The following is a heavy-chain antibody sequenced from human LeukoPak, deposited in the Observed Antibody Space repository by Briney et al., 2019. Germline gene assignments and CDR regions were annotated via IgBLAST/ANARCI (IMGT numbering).Heavy chain of an antibody. V-gene: IGHV3-15*01. CDR1: AFTFSNAW. Sequence: ESGGSLRLSCAASAFTFSNAWMSWVRQAPGKGLEWVGRIKSKTDGGTTDYAAPVKGRFTISRDDSKNTLYLQMNSLKTEDTAVYYCTAWYSGSYRSFDYWGQGTLVTVSS. J-gene: IGHJ4*02. D-gene: IGHD1-26*01. CDR3: TAWYSGSYRSFDY. CDR2: IKSKTDGGTT.